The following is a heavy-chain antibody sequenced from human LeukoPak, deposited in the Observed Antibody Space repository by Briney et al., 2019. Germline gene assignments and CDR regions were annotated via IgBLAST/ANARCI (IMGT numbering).Heavy chain of an antibody. V-gene: IGHV1-69*04. Sequence: ASVKVSCKASGGTFSSYAISWVRQAPGQGLEWMGRIIPILGIANYAQKFQGRVTTTADKSTSTAYMELSSLRSEDTAVYYCARGTTQWEPFDYWGQGTLVTVSS. CDR3: ARGTTQWEPFDY. CDR2: IIPILGIA. J-gene: IGHJ4*02. D-gene: IGHD1-26*01. CDR1: GGTFSSYA.